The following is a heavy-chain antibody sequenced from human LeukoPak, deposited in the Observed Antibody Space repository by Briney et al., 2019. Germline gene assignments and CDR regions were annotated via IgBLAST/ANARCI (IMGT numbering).Heavy chain of an antibody. J-gene: IGHJ4*02. CDR1: GGTFSSYA. CDR2: IIPIFGTA. CDR3: ARAPLLAAAGTRGFDY. D-gene: IGHD6-13*01. Sequence: SVKVSCKASGGTFSSYAISWMRQAPGQGLEWMGGIIPIFGTANYAQKFQGRVTITADESTSTAYMELSSLRSEDTAVYYCARAPLLAAAGTRGFDYWGQGTLVTVSS. V-gene: IGHV1-69*01.